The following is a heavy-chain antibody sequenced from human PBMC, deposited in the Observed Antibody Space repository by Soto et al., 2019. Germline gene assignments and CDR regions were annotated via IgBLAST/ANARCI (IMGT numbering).Heavy chain of an antibody. D-gene: IGHD2-21*02. CDR3: ARADRTLVTSYGLDV. J-gene: IGHJ6*02. Sequence: LSLTCAVSVGSFSGFYWPWIRQPPGEGLEWIGEINHSGTTNFNPSLRSRLTISLDSSKKHFSLKLTSMTAADAAVYYCARADRTLVTSYGLDVWGQGTTVTVSS. CDR2: INHSGTT. V-gene: IGHV4-34*01. CDR1: VGSFSGFY.